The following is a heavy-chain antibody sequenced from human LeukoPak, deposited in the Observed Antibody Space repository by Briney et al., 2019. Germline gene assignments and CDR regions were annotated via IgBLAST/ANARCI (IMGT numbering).Heavy chain of an antibody. CDR1: GYTFSSYG. CDR3: ARDEARYSSGYYPNWFDP. Sequence: GASVKVSCKASGYTFSSYGISWVRQAPGQGLEWMGWISGYNGNTHYAHNLQGRVTMTTDTSTSTAYMELRSLRSDDTAVYYCARDEARYSSGYYPNWFDPWGQGTLVTASS. CDR2: ISGYNGNT. J-gene: IGHJ5*02. D-gene: IGHD3-22*01. V-gene: IGHV1-18*01.